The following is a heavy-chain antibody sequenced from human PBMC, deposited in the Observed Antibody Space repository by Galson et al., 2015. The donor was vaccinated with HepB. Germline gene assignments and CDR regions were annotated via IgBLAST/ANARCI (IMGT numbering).Heavy chain of an antibody. Sequence: SETLSLTCTVSGGSISSSSYYWGWIRQPPGKGLEWIGSIYYSGSTYYNPSLKSRVTISVDTSKNQFSLKLSSVTAADTAVYYCARVRYDSSGYSAYYYYYYMDVWGKGTTVTVSS. D-gene: IGHD3-22*01. CDR1: GGSISSSSYY. CDR3: ARVRYDSSGYSAYYYYYYMDV. V-gene: IGHV4-39*01. J-gene: IGHJ6*03. CDR2: IYYSGST.